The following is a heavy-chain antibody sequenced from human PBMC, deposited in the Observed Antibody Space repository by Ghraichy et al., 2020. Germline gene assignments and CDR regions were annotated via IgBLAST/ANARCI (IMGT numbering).Heavy chain of an antibody. V-gene: IGHV3-21*01. CDR1: GFTFSSYS. D-gene: IGHD5-24*01. J-gene: IGHJ5*02. Sequence: GGSLRLSCAASGFTFSSYSMNWVRQAPGKGLEWVSSISSSSSYIYYADSVKGRFTISRDNAKNSLYLQMNSLRAEDTAVYYCARDLNVEMATIPSLFDPWGQGTLVTVSS. CDR2: ISSSSSYI. CDR3: ARDLNVEMATIPSLFDP.